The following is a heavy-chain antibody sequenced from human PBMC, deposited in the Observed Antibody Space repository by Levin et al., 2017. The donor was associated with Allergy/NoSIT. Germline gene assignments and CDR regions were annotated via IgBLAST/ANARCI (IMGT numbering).Heavy chain of an antibody. CDR1: GFSLSNARMG. CDR2: VFSNDEK. V-gene: IGHV2-26*01. Sequence: SGPTLVKPTETLTLTCTVSGFSLSNARMGVTWVRQPPGKALEWLAHVFSNDEKSFNTPLKTRLRISKDNSKSQVVLTMTNMDPVDTGTYYCARLWGSSWDPTAEYFYGMDVWGQGTTVTVSS. D-gene: IGHD6-13*01. J-gene: IGHJ6*02. CDR3: ARLWGSSWDPTAEYFYGMDV.